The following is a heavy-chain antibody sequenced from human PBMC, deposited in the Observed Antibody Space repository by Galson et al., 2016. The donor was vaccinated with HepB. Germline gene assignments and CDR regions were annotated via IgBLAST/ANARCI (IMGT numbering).Heavy chain of an antibody. Sequence: SLRLSCAASGFIFSVCELNWVRQAPGNGLEWVYYISSSGSPIYYADSVKGRFIVSRDNAKNSIYLQMISLRAEDTAIYYCVRAVYDILTGYSLDYWGQGTLVTVSS. CDR2: ISSSGSPI. J-gene: IGHJ4*02. CDR1: GFIFSVCE. V-gene: IGHV3-48*03. D-gene: IGHD3-9*01. CDR3: VRAVYDILTGYSLDY.